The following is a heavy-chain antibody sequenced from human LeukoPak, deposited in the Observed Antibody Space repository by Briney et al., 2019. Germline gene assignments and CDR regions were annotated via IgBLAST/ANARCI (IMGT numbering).Heavy chain of an antibody. J-gene: IGHJ4*02. D-gene: IGHD6-6*01. Sequence: PGGSLRLSCAASGFTFSSYGMHWVRQAPGKGLEWVAVIWYDGSNKYYPDSVKGRFTISRDNSKNTLYLQMNSLRAEDTAVYYCAREEYSSSSEVDYWGQGTLVTVSS. V-gene: IGHV3-33*01. CDR3: AREEYSSSSEVDY. CDR1: GFTFSSYG. CDR2: IWYDGSNK.